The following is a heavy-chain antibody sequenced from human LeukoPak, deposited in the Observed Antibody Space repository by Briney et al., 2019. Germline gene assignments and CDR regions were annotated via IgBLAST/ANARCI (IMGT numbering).Heavy chain of an antibody. CDR3: ARDSIAAAGDLDY. Sequence: HPGGSLRLSCAASGFTFSTYWMHWVRQVPGKGLVWVSRINTDGEITSYADSVRGRFTISRDNSKNTLYLQMNSLRAEDTAVYYCARDSIAAAGDLDYWGQGTLVTVSS. CDR2: INTDGEIT. CDR1: GFTFSTYW. V-gene: IGHV3-74*01. J-gene: IGHJ4*02. D-gene: IGHD6-13*01.